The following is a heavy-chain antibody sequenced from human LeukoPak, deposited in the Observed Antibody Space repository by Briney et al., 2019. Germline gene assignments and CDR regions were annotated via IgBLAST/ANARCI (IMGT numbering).Heavy chain of an antibody. CDR3: ARDRDPDNASNYFDY. CDR2: IYRRGST. Sequence: GSLRLSCAVSGFTDYSNYMSWVRQAPGKGLEWVAIIYRRGSTYYADSVEGRFTISRDNSENIVYLQMNNLRVDDTAVYYCARDRDPDNASNYFDYWGKGTLVTVSS. V-gene: IGHV3-53*01. CDR1: GFTDYSNY. J-gene: IGHJ4*02. D-gene: IGHD1-1*01.